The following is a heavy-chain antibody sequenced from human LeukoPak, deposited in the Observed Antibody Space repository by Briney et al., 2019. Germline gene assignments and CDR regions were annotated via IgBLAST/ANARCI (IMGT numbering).Heavy chain of an antibody. CDR1: GFTFRSYW. CDR2: ISGSGVMT. Sequence: PGGSLRLSCVSSGFTFRSYWMSWVRQAPGKGLEWVATISGSGVMTYYADSVKGRFTVSGDNSKNTLYLQMSSLTAADTAVYYCAKDRSIGTYYTFDHWGQGTLVTVSA. V-gene: IGHV3-23*01. D-gene: IGHD1-26*01. J-gene: IGHJ4*02. CDR3: AKDRSIGTYYTFDH.